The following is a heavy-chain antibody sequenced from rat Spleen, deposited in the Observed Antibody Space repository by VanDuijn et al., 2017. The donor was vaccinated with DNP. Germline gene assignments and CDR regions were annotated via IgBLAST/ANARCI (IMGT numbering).Heavy chain of an antibody. CDR3: ARRSDYHDY. Sequence: EVQLVESGGGLVQPGRSLKLSCTVSGFTFNDHYMAWVRQAPKKGLEWVASISYEGSSTYYGDSVKGRFTISRDNAKNTLYLHMNSLRSEDTATYYCARRSDYHDYWGQGVMVTVSS. V-gene: IGHV5-22*01. CDR1: GFTFNDHY. CDR2: ISYEGSST. J-gene: IGHJ2*01.